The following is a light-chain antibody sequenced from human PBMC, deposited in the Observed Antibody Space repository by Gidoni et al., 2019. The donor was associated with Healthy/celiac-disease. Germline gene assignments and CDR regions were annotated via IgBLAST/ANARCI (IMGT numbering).Light chain of an antibody. V-gene: IGKV3-20*01. CDR1: QSVSSSY. CDR2: GAS. J-gene: IGKJ1*01. CDR3: QQYGSSPLT. Sequence: EIVLMQSPGTLSLSPGERATLSCRASQSVSSSYVAWYQQKPGQAPRLLIYGASSRATGIPDRFSGSGSGTDFTLTISRLEPEDFAVYYCQQYGSSPLTFGQGTKVEIK.